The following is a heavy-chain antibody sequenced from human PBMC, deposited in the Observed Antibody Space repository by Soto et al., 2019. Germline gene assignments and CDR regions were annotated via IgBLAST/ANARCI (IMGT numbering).Heavy chain of an antibody. CDR1: GCSISSSSYY. D-gene: IGHD3-10*01. J-gene: IGHJ6*02. Sequence: SDTLSLTCTVSGCSISSSSYYWGWIRQPPGKGLEWIGSIYYSGSTYYNPSLKSRVTISVDTSKNQFSLKLSSVTAADTAVYYCARHWDYYGSGSDGMDVWGQGTTVT. CDR3: ARHWDYYGSGSDGMDV. V-gene: IGHV4-39*01. CDR2: IYYSGST.